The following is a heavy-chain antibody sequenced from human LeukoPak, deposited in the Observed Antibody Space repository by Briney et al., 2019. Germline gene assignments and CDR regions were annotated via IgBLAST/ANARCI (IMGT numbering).Heavy chain of an antibody. Sequence: GESLRLSCAASGFTFDDYAMNWVRQVPGRGLEWVSGINWNGRITEYADSVKDRFTISRQNTNNSLYLYMNNLGGEDTALYFCARGSVQLWLRDTYYYMDVWGKGTTVTVSS. V-gene: IGHV3-20*04. D-gene: IGHD5-18*01. CDR1: GFTFDDYA. CDR3: ARGSVQLWLRDTYYYMDV. J-gene: IGHJ6*03. CDR2: INWNGRIT.